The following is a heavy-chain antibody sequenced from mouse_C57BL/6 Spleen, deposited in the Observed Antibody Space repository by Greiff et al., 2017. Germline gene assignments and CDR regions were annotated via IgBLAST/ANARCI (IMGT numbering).Heavy chain of an antibody. CDR3: ARTGGLYYFDY. CDR2: IYPSDSET. V-gene: IGHV1-61*01. CDR1: GYTFTSYW. Sequence: VKLQQPGAELVRPGSSVKLSCKASGYTFTSYWMDWVKQRPGQGLEWIGNIYPSDSETHYNQKFKDKATLTVDKSSSTAYMQLSSLTSEDSAVYYCARTGGLYYFDYWGQGTTLTVSS. J-gene: IGHJ2*01.